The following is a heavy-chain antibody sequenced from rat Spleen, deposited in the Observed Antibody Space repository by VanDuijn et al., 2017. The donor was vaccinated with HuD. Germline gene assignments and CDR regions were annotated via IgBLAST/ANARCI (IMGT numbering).Heavy chain of an antibody. V-gene: IGHV5-7*01. CDR3: STGSFDY. CDR1: GFTFSDYY. Sequence: EVQLMESGGGLVQPGKSLKLSCAASGFTFSDYYMAWVRQAPTKGLEWVATISYDGSSTYYRDSVKGRFTISRDNARSTLYLQMSKLGSEDTAIYYCSTGSFDYWGQGVMVTVSS. J-gene: IGHJ2*01. CDR2: ISYDGSST. D-gene: IGHD5-1*01.